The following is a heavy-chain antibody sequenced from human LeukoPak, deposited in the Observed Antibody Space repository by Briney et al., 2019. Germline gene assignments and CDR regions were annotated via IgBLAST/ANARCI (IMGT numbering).Heavy chain of an antibody. CDR1: GFIFNNYW. Sequence: GGSPRLSCAASGFIFNNYWMHWVRQTPGEGPLWLSRINGDGSSTSYANSVQGRFIISRDNAKNTLYLQMNSLRAEDTAVYYCTRQWHTPSDYWGQGTLVTVSS. CDR3: TRQWHTPSDY. CDR2: INGDGSST. J-gene: IGHJ4*02. V-gene: IGHV3-74*01. D-gene: IGHD6-19*01.